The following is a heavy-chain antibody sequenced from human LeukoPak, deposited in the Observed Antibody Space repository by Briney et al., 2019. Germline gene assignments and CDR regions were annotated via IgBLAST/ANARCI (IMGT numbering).Heavy chain of an antibody. V-gene: IGHV7-4-1*02. D-gene: IGHD6-13*01. CDR3: ARDRYSSPRPTKRNNWFDP. J-gene: IGHJ5*02. CDR1: GYTFTSYA. CDR2: INTNTGNP. Sequence: GASVKVSCKASGYTFTSYAMNWVRQAPGQGLEWMGWINTNTGNPTYAQGFTGRFVFSLDTSVSTAYLQISSLKAEDTAVYYCARDRYSSPRPTKRNNWFDPWGQGTLVTVSS.